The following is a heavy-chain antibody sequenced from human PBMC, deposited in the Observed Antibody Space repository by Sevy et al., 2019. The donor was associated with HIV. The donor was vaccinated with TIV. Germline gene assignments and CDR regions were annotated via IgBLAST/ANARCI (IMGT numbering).Heavy chain of an antibody. Sequence: GGSLRLSCAASGFTFSTYAMSWVRQAPGKGLEWVSGISGRGGKTYYEDSLKGRLTMSRDNSRNTLDLQMNSLRAEDTAVNYCAKGPPGEWLLSAVDIWGQGKMVTVSS. D-gene: IGHD3-3*01. CDR1: GFTFSTYA. CDR2: ISGRGGKT. V-gene: IGHV3-23*01. J-gene: IGHJ3*02. CDR3: AKGPPGEWLLSAVDI.